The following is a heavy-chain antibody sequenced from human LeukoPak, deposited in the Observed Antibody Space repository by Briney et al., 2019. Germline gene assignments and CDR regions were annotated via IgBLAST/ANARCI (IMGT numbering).Heavy chain of an antibody. Sequence: GGSLRLSCAASGFTFSSYSMNWVRQAPGKGLEWVSSISSSSSYIYYADSVKGRFTISRDNAKNSLYLQMNSLRAEDTAVYYCAKESGWQWLVLDYYYGMDAWGQGTTVTVSS. D-gene: IGHD6-19*01. CDR1: GFTFSSYS. CDR2: ISSSSSYI. J-gene: IGHJ6*02. CDR3: AKESGWQWLVLDYYYGMDA. V-gene: IGHV3-21*04.